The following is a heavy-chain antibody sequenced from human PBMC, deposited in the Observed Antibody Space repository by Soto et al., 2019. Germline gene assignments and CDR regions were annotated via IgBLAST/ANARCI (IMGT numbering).Heavy chain of an antibody. CDR2: INHSGST. J-gene: IGHJ6*02. V-gene: IGHV4-34*01. CDR1: GGSFRGYY. CDR3: ARVSGIYYYGMDV. Sequence: QVQLQQWGAGLLKPSESLSLTCAVYGGSFRGYYWSWIRQPPGKGLEWIGEINHSGSTNYNPSLKSRVTISVDTTKNQLSLQLSSVTAADTAVYYCARVSGIYYYGMDVWGQGTTVTVSS. D-gene: IGHD3-10*01.